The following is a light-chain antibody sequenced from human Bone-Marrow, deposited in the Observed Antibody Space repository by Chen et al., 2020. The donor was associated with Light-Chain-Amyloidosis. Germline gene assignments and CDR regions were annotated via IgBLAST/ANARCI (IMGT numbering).Light chain of an antibody. CDR1: SSDVGGDNH. Sequence: QSAPPPPASLSASPGQSITISRTGTSSDVGGDNHVSWYQQHPDKAPKLMFYEVTNRPSWVPDRFSGSKSDNTASLTISGLQTEDEADYFCSSYTITNTLVFGSGTRVTVL. J-gene: IGLJ1*01. CDR2: EVT. CDR3: SSYTITNTLV. V-gene: IGLV2-14*01.